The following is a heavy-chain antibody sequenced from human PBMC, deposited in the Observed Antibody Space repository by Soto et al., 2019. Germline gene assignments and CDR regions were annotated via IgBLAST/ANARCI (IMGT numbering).Heavy chain of an antibody. Sequence: QLQLQESGSGLVKPSQTLSLTCVVSGGSVSSGGFSWNWFRQPPGKVLEWIGYTSHSGNTYYNPSLKSRVSISMDRSKNQFSLSLSSLTAADTAVYYCARGGLEPLTFVSWGQGTLVTVSS. CDR3: ARGGLEPLTFVS. D-gene: IGHD1-26*01. CDR2: TSHSGNT. V-gene: IGHV4-30-2*01. J-gene: IGHJ4*02. CDR1: GGSVSSGGFS.